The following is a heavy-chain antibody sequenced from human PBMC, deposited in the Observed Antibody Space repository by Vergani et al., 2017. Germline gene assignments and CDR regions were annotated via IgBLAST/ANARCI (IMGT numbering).Heavy chain of an antibody. Sequence: EVQLVESGGGLVKPGGSLRLSCAASGFTFSSYSMNWVRQSPGKGLEWVSSISSSSSYIYYADSVKGRFTISRDNAKNSLYLQMNSLRAKDTAVYYCARDAHYYDSGGDYWGQGTLVTVSS. CDR2: ISSSSSYI. CDR1: GFTFSSYS. CDR3: ARDAHYYDSGGDY. D-gene: IGHD3-22*01. J-gene: IGHJ4*02. V-gene: IGHV3-21*01.